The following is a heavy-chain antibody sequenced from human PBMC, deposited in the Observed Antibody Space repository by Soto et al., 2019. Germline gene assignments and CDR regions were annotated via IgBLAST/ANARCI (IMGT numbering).Heavy chain of an antibody. CDR2: ISASSATI. CDR1: GFTFSTYA. V-gene: IGHV3-48*01. D-gene: IGHD2-2*01. J-gene: IGHJ4*02. CDR3: VRVISTYESFDF. Sequence: EVQLVESGGGLVQPGGSLRLSCAASGFTFSTYAMTWVRQAPGKGPEWISYISASSATIYYADSVKGRFTISRDSAKNSLYLQMNSLSAADTAVYYCVRVISTYESFDFWGQGTLVTVSS.